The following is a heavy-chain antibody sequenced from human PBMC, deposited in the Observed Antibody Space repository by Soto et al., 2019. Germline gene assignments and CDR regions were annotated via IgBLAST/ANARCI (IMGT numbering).Heavy chain of an antibody. CDR1: GFTFRNYA. V-gene: IGHV3-23*01. CDR2: IGTSGTPT. CDR3: TRILWSSRRDALDI. Sequence: PGGSLRLSCIASGFTFRNYAMAWVRQAPGEDLEWVSAIGTSGTPTLYADSVKSRFSISRDDSRNTVSLQMNRLGVEDTATYYCTRILWSSRRDALDIWGQGTTVTVSS. J-gene: IGHJ6*02. D-gene: IGHD2-21*01.